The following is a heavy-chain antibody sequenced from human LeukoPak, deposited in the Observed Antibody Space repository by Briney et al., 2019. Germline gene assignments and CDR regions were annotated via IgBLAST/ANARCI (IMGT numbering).Heavy chain of an antibody. CDR1: GFTFSSYG. CDR3: ARDRKEGFVPNSLDY. J-gene: IGHJ4*02. V-gene: IGHV3-33*01. Sequence: GGSLRLSCAASGFTFSSYGMHWVRQAPGKGLERVAVIWYDGSNKYYADSVKGRFTISRDNSKNTLYLQMNSLRAEDTAVYYCARDRKEGFVPNSLDYWGQGTLVTVSS. CDR2: IWYDGSNK. D-gene: IGHD2-2*01.